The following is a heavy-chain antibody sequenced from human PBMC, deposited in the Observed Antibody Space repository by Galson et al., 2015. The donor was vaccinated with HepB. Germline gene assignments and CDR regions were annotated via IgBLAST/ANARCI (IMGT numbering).Heavy chain of an antibody. D-gene: IGHD2-2*01. CDR2: ISYDGSNK. Sequence: SLRLSCAASGFTFSSYAMHWVRQAPGKGLEWVAVISYDGSNKYYADSVKGRFTISRDNSKNTLYLQMNSLRAEDTAVYYCARDLPLVVPAATSGWFDPWGQGTLVTVSS. J-gene: IGHJ5*02. CDR1: GFTFSSYA. CDR3: ARDLPLVVPAATSGWFDP. V-gene: IGHV3-30-3*01.